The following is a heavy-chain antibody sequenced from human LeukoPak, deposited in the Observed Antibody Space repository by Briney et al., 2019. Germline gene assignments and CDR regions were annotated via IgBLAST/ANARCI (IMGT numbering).Heavy chain of an antibody. Sequence: GRSLRLSCAASGVTFDDYAMHWVRQAPGKGLEWVSGISWNSGSIGYADSVKGRFTISRDNAKNSLYLQMNSLRAEDMALYYCAKGGGGYSSSANFDYWGQGTLVTVSS. CDR2: ISWNSGSI. V-gene: IGHV3-9*03. CDR1: GVTFDDYA. CDR3: AKGGGGYSSSANFDY. J-gene: IGHJ4*02. D-gene: IGHD6-6*01.